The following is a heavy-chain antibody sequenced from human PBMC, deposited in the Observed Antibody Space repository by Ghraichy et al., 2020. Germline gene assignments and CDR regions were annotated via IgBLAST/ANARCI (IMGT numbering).Heavy chain of an antibody. CDR2: ISGGGST. Sequence: GGSLRLSCAASGFTFSSYAMSWVRQAPGKGLEWVSAISGGGSTYYADSVKGRFTMSRDNSKKTLYLQMNSLRAEDTAVYYCAKGGPYIDYYYGVADWGQGTLVTVSS. V-gene: IGHV3-23*01. J-gene: IGHJ4*02. CDR3: AKGGPYIDYYYGVAD. D-gene: IGHD3-22*01. CDR1: GFTFSSYA.